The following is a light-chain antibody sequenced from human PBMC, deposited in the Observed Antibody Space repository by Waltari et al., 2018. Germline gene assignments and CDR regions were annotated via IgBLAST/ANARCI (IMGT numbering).Light chain of an antibody. CDR3: QQYSDWPLT. CDR2: DAS. J-gene: IGKJ4*01. V-gene: IGKV3-15*01. Sequence: EIVMTQSPATLSVSPGERVTLSCRASQSVSNKLAWYHQTPGQAPRLLIYDASPRATGIPTSFSGSGSGTEFTITISSLQSEDFAVYYCQQYSDWPLTFGGGTKV. CDR1: QSVSNK.